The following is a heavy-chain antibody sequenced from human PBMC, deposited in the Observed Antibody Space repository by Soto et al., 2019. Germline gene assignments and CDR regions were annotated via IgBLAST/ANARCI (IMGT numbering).Heavy chain of an antibody. Sequence: QVQLVQSGAEVKKPGASVKVSCRASGYTFTNYYIHWVRQAPGQGLEWMAIINPMSGSTNYAQNFQGRVTLTMDTSTTTVYIDLSSRRFEDTAVYFCARDLLAGNFWGQGTLVTVSS. V-gene: IGHV1-46*01. CDR1: GYTFTNYY. D-gene: IGHD3-10*01. J-gene: IGHJ4*02. CDR3: ARDLLAGNF. CDR2: INPMSGST.